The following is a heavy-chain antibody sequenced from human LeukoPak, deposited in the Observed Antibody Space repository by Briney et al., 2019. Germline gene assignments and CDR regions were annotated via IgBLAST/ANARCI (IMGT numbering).Heavy chain of an antibody. CDR3: ARTSRSNWNDVHWDY. CDR2: VYYSGGA. V-gene: IGHV4-59*01. Sequence: SETLSLTCTASGGSITDYYWSWIRQTPGKGLEWIGYVYYSGGANYNPSLKSRVTISVDTSKNQSSLKLSSVTAPDTAVYYCARTSRSNWNDVHWDYWGQGTLVTVSS. D-gene: IGHD1-20*01. J-gene: IGHJ4*02. CDR1: GGSITDYY.